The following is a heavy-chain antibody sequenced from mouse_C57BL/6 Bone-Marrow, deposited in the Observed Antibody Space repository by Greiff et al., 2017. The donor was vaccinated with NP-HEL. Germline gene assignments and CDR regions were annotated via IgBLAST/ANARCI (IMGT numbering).Heavy chain of an antibody. Sequence: QVQLQQPGAELVMPGASVKLSCKASGYTFTSYWMHWVKQRPGQGLEWIGEIDPSDSYTNYNQKFKGKSTLTVDKSSSTAYMQLSSLTSEDSAVYYCARRMITTRYFDGWGTGTTVTVAS. J-gene: IGHJ1*03. V-gene: IGHV1-69*01. CDR2: IDPSDSYT. CDR3: ARRMITTRYFDG. CDR1: GYTFTSYW. D-gene: IGHD2-4*01.